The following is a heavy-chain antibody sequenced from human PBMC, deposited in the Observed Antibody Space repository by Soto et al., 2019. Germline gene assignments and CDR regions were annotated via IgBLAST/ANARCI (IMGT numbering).Heavy chain of an antibody. CDR3: AGGGGRQPGLFDY. CDR2: IYYSGST. Sequence: SETLSLTCTVSGGSSSSYSWSWIRQPPGKGLEWIGHIYYSGSTNSNPSLTSRVTISVDTSKNQFSLKLSSETAAATAVYYCAGGGGRQPGLFDYWGQGTLVTVSS. J-gene: IGHJ4*02. V-gene: IGHV4-59*01. D-gene: IGHD1-26*01. CDR1: GGSSSSYS.